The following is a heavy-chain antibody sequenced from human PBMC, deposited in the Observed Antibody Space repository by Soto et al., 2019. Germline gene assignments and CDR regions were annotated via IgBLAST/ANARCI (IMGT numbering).Heavy chain of an antibody. V-gene: IGHV2-5*02. CDR1: GFSLDTFAVG. CDR2: IYWDDTK. J-gene: IGHJ4*02. CDR3: AHGSGWLSDQ. D-gene: IGHD6-19*01. Sequence: QITLKESGPTLVKPTQTLTLTCTFSGFSLDTFAVGVNWIRQPPGKPLEWLALIYWDDTKHYSSSLRNRLTITKDTSKNPVVLTMTNMDPVDTATYYCAHGSGWLSDQWGQGNLVTVSS.